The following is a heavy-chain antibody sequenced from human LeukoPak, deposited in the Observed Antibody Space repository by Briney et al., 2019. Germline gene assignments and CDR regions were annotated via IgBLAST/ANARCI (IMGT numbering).Heavy chain of an antibody. CDR3: AKEQRWLQAELDY. J-gene: IGHJ4*02. D-gene: IGHD5-24*01. V-gene: IGHV3-48*01. Sequence: GGSLRLSCAASGFTFSSYSMNWVRQAPGKGLEWVSYISSSSSTIYYADSVKGRLTISRDNSKSTLYLQMNSLRAEDTAVYYCAKEQRWLQAELDYWGQGTLVTVSS. CDR2: ISSSSSTI. CDR1: GFTFSSYS.